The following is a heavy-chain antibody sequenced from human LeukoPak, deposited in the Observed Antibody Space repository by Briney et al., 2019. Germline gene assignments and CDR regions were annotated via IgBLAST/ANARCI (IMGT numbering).Heavy chain of an antibody. V-gene: IGHV1-8*03. J-gene: IGHJ5*02. CDR2: MNPNSGNT. CDR1: GYTFSSYD. D-gene: IGHD3-22*01. Sequence: GASVKVSCKASGYTFSSYDINWVRQATGQGLEWMGWMNPNSGNTGYAQKFQGRVTITRNTSISTAYMELSSLRSEDTAVYYCARGATYYYDNSGYYSGRELDPWGQGTLVCVSS. CDR3: ARGATYYYDNSGYYSGRELDP.